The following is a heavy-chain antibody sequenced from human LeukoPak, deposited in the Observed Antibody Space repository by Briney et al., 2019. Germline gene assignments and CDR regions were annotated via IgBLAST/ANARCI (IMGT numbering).Heavy chain of an antibody. Sequence: PSETLSLTCTVSGGSISSGSYYWSWIRQTHGKGLEWIGYFHNGGGIHYSPSLLGRATISAETSKNQFSLSLSSVTAADTAVYYCARILTIFGVVSKFDYWGQGALVTVSS. V-gene: IGHV4-61*01. CDR2: FHNGGGI. CDR1: GGSISSGSYY. CDR3: ARILTIFGVVSKFDY. J-gene: IGHJ4*02. D-gene: IGHD3-3*01.